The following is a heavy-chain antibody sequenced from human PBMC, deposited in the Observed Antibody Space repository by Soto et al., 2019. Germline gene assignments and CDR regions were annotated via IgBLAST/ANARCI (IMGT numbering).Heavy chain of an antibody. D-gene: IGHD2-21*01. CDR3: ARVYCGGDCFSGGDFDY. CDR1: GYTFTTYC. J-gene: IGHJ4*02. V-gene: IGHV1-18*01. CDR2: ISVYNGDT. Sequence: QVQLVQSGTEVKKAGSAVKVSCKTSGYTFTTYCISWILQAPGQGLEWIAWISVYNGDTNYAQNVQGRVTMTTDTLTTTAYLELRSLRSDDTAVYYCARVYCGGDCFSGGDFDYWGQGTLVTVS.